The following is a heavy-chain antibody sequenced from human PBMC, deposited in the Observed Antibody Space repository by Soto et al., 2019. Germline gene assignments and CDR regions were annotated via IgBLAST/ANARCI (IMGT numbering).Heavy chain of an antibody. V-gene: IGHV5-51*01. J-gene: IGHJ6*02. CDR3: ARLMYAGCYYYALDV. D-gene: IGHD2-8*01. Sequence: GESLKISCKGAGYSFTTYWIGWVRQMPGKGLECVGIIYPRDSDTRYSPSFQGQVTISVDRSDSTAYLRWSSLKASDTAIYYCARLMYAGCYYYALDVWGQGTTVTVS. CDR2: IYPRDSDT. CDR1: GYSFTTYW.